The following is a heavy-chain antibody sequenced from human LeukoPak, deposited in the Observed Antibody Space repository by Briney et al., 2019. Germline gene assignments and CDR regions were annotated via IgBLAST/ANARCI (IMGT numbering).Heavy chain of an antibody. Sequence: GGSLRLSCAASGFTFSSYCMSWVRPAPGKGLEWVANIKEDGSEKYYVDSVKGRFTISRDNAKNSLYLQMNSLRAEDTAVYYCASLQNYYDSSGSFDYWGQGTLVTVSS. CDR3: ASLQNYYDSSGSFDY. CDR1: GFTFSSYC. J-gene: IGHJ4*02. CDR2: IKEDGSEK. D-gene: IGHD3-22*01. V-gene: IGHV3-7*01.